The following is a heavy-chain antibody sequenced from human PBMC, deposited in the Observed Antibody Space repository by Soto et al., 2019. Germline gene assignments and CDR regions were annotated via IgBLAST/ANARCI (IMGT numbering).Heavy chain of an antibody. CDR2: ISAYNGNT. CDR1: GYTFTSYG. V-gene: IGHV1-18*01. J-gene: IGHJ6*03. CDR3: ARDWDGSTWYSSYYYYYMDV. D-gene: IGHD6-13*01. Sequence: ASVKVSCKASGYTFTSYGISWVRQAPGQGLEWMGWISAYNGNTNYAQKFQGRVTMTTDTSTSTAYMELRSLRSDDTAVYYCARDWDGSTWYSSYYYYYMDVWGKGTTVTVSS.